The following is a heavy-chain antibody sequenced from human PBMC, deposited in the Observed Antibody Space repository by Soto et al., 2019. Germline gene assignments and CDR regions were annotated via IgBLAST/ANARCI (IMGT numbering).Heavy chain of an antibody. V-gene: IGHV1-18*04. D-gene: IGHD2-8*01. CDR2: ISAYNGNT. CDR1: GYTFTSYG. J-gene: IGHJ6*02. Sequence: QVQLVQSGAEVKKPGASVKVSCKASGYTFTSYGISWVRQAPGQGLEWMGWISAYNGNTNYAQKLQGRVTMTTDTGTKTTAQNPQCRDTITTDTPTHKASRDRGILRSPNTTVYFCAREGPAGMATPRNLYGMALWGQGTTVPVSS. CDR3: KASRDRGILRSPNTTVYFCAREGPAGMATPRNLYGMAL.